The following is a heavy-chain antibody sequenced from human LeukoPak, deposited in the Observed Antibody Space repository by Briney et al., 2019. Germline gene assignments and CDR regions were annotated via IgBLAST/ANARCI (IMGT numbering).Heavy chain of an antibody. Sequence: GGSLRLSCAASGFTFSTCEMSWVRQAPGKGLEWLSYISSSGSTIYYAASVKGRFTISRDNANNSLYLQMNSLRVEDTAVYYCARVYSGSYFDYWGQGSLVTVSS. D-gene: IGHD1-26*01. V-gene: IGHV3-48*03. J-gene: IGHJ4*02. CDR3: ARVYSGSYFDY. CDR2: ISSSGSTI. CDR1: GFTFSTCE.